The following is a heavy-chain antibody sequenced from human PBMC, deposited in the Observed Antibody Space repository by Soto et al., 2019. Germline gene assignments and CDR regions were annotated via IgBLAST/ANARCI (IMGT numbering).Heavy chain of an antibody. V-gene: IGHV3-21*06. CDR1: GFTLGTYT. CDR2: ISISSSDR. J-gene: IGHJ4*01. CDR3: VRGMNPLF. Sequence: PGGSLRLSCAASGFTLGTYTMNWVRRAPGKGLEWVSSISISSSDRYYADSVRGRFTISRDNAKNALYLQMNSLRADDTAVYFCVRGMNPLFGGQGTLVTVSS.